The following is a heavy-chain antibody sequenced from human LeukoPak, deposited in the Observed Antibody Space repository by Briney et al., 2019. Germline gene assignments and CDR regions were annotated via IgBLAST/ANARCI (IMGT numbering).Heavy chain of an antibody. D-gene: IGHD3-10*01. CDR2: INWNGGST. CDR3: AKDYMRYYYGSGSYNLFDY. V-gene: IGHV3-20*04. J-gene: IGHJ4*02. CDR1: GFTFDDYG. Sequence: GGSLRLSCAASGFTFDDYGMSWVRQAPGKGLEWVSGINWNGGSTGYADSVKGRFTISRDNSKNTLYLQMNSLRAEDTAVYYCAKDYMRYYYGSGSYNLFDYWGQGTLVTVSS.